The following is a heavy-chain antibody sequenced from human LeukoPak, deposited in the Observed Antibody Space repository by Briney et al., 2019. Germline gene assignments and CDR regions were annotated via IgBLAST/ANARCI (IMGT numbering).Heavy chain of an antibody. CDR2: INPNSGGT. D-gene: IGHD2-2*01. Sequence: GASVKASCKASGYTFTGYYMHWVRQAPGQGLEWMGWINPNSGGTNYAQKFQGRVTMTRDTSISTAYMELSRLRSDDTAVYYCARGGPACSSTSCPFDYWGQGTLVTVSS. CDR1: GYTFTGYY. CDR3: ARGGPACSSTSCPFDY. V-gene: IGHV1-2*02. J-gene: IGHJ4*02.